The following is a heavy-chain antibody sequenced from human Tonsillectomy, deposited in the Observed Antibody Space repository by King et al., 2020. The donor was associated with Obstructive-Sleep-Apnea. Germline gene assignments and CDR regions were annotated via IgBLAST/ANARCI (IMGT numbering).Heavy chain of an antibody. CDR3: AKDLACSSGWYDGDY. V-gene: IGHV3-30*18. J-gene: IGHJ4*02. D-gene: IGHD6-13*01. CDR2: ISYNGSNI. CDR1: GFTFSNFG. Sequence: VQLVESGGGVVQPGRSLRLSCAASGFTFSNFGMSWVRQAPGKGLEWVAVISYNGSNIYYADPVKGRFTISRDNSRNTLYLQMNSLRAEDTAVYYCAKDLACSSGWYDGDYWGQGSRVTVSS.